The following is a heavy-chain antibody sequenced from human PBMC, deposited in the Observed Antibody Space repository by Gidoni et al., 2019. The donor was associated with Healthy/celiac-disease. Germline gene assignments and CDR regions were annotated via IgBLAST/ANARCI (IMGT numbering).Heavy chain of an antibody. Sequence: QVQLVQSGAEVKKPGASVKVSCKASGYTFTAYYMHWVRQAPGQGLEWMGWINPNSGGTNYAQKFQGRVTMTRDTSISTAYMELSRLRSDDTAVYYCARDSTDFYDPPPGYWFDPWGQGTLVTVSS. J-gene: IGHJ5*02. V-gene: IGHV1-2*02. CDR1: GYTFTAYY. D-gene: IGHD3-3*01. CDR3: ARDSTDFYDPPPGYWFDP. CDR2: INPNSGGT.